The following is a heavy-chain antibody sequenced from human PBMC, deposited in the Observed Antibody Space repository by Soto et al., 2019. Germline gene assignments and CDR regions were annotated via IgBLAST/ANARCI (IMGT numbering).Heavy chain of an antibody. CDR2: MNPKSGYT. J-gene: IGHJ4*02. V-gene: IGHV1-8*01. Sequence: QVQLVQSGAEVKKPGTSVRISCKTSGYTFSNYDINWVRQAAGQGLEWMGWMNPKSGYTGSARNFQGRVTMTRDNSMTTADMELSSLRSEDTAMYYCARVMGSVDFWGQGTLVTVSS. CDR1: GYTFSNYD. D-gene: IGHD1-26*01. CDR3: ARVMGSVDF.